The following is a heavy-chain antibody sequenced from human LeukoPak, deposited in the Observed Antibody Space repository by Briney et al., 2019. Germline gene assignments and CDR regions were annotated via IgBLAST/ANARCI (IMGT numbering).Heavy chain of an antibody. CDR1: GYTFTSYY. Sequence: ASVKVSCKASGYTFTSYYMHWVRQAPGQGLEWMGIINPSGGSTSYAQKFQGRVTMTRDTSTSTVYMELSSLRSEDTAVYYCAREVPHRVGATTVDAFDIWGQGTMVTVSS. CDR2: INPSGGST. CDR3: AREVPHRVGATTVDAFDI. J-gene: IGHJ3*02. D-gene: IGHD1-26*01. V-gene: IGHV1-46*01.